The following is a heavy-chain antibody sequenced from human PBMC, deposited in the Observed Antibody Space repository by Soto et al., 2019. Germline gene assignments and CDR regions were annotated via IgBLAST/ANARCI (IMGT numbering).Heavy chain of an antibody. CDR3: AREGFRGVMSYYGMDV. Sequence: ASVKVSCKASGYTFTSYYMHWVRQAPGQGLEWMGIINPSGGSTSYAQKFQGRVTMTRDTSTSTVYMELSSLRSEDTAVYYCAREGFRGVMSYYGMDVWGQGTTVTVSS. V-gene: IGHV1-46*01. J-gene: IGHJ6*02. CDR2: INPSGGST. CDR1: GYTFTSYY. D-gene: IGHD3-16*01.